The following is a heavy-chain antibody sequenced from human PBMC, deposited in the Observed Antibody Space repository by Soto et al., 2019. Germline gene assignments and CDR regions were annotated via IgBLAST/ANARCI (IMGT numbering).Heavy chain of an antibody. J-gene: IGHJ6*02. CDR3: ARGRTGNYYYSYGMDV. CDR2: INHSGST. V-gene: IGHV4-34*01. Sequence: QVQLQQWGAGLLKPSETLSLTCAVYGGSFSGYYWSWIRQPPGKGLEWIGEINHSGSTNYNPSLKSRVTISVDTSKNQFSLKLSSVTAADTAVYYCARGRTGNYYYSYGMDVWGQGTTVTVSS. CDR1: GGSFSGYY.